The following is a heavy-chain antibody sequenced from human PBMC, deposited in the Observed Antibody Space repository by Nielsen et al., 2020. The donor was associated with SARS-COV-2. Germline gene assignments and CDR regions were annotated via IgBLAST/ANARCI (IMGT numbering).Heavy chain of an antibody. V-gene: IGHV3-9*01. CDR2: ISWNSGSI. J-gene: IGHJ4*02. Sequence: SLKISCAASGFTFDDYAMHWVRQAPGKGLEWVSGISWNSGSIGYADSVKGRFTISRDNSKNTLYLQMNSLRAEDTAVYYCARREAAGHFDYWGQGTLVTVSS. D-gene: IGHD6-13*01. CDR3: ARREAAGHFDY. CDR1: GFTFDDYA.